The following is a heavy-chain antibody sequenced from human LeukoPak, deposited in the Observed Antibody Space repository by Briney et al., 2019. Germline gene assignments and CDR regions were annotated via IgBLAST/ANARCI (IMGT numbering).Heavy chain of an antibody. J-gene: IGHJ5*02. CDR1: GFTFSSYG. Sequence: PGGSLRLSCAASGFTFSSYGMHWVRQAPGKGLEWVAFIRYDGSNKYYADSVKGRFTISRDNSKNTLYLQMNSLRAEDTAVYYCAKDRGSYHNWFDPWGQGTLVTVSS. V-gene: IGHV3-30*02. CDR2: IRYDGSNK. D-gene: IGHD1-26*01. CDR3: AKDRGSYHNWFDP.